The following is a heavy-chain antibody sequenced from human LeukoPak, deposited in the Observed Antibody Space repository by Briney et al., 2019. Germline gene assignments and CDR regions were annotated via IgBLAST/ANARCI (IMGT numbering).Heavy chain of an antibody. CDR1: GYTFTSYG. Sequence: SVKVSCKASGYTFTSYGISWVRQAPGQGLEWMGGIIPIFGTANYAQKFQGRVTITADESTSTAYMELSSLRSEDTAVYYCARTTDLVGAPGSWGQGTLVTVCS. CDR3: ARTTDLVGAPGS. CDR2: IIPIFGTA. V-gene: IGHV1-69*13. J-gene: IGHJ5*02. D-gene: IGHD1-26*01.